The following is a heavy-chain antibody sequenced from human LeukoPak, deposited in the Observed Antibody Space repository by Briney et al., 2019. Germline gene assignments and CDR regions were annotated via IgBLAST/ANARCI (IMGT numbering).Heavy chain of an antibody. D-gene: IGHD3-9*01. Sequence: GRSLRLSCAASGFTFSSYGMHWVRQAPGKGLEWVAVISYDGSNKYYADSVKGRFTISRDNSKNTRYLQMNSLRAEDTAVYYCAKSTGPLLRYFDWLSLDAFDIWGQGTMVTVSS. V-gene: IGHV3-30*18. J-gene: IGHJ3*02. CDR1: GFTFSSYG. CDR3: AKSTGPLLRYFDWLSLDAFDI. CDR2: ISYDGSNK.